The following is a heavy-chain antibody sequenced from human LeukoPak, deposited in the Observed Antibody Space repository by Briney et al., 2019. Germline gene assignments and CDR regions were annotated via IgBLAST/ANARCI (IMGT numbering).Heavy chain of an antibody. V-gene: IGHV3-48*01. Sequence: GGSLRLSCAASGFTFSSYSMNWVRQAPGKGLEWVSYISSSSSTIYYADSVKGRFTISRDNAKNSLYLQMNSLRAEDTAVYYCASGSYSRPFDYWGQGTLVTVS. J-gene: IGHJ4*02. CDR3: ASGSYSRPFDY. CDR2: ISSSSSTI. D-gene: IGHD1-26*01. CDR1: GFTFSSYS.